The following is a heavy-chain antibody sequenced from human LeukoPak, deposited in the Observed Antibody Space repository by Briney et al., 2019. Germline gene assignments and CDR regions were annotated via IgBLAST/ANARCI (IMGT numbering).Heavy chain of an antibody. CDR1: GGSISSYY. D-gene: IGHD2-2*01. J-gene: IGHJ4*02. V-gene: IGHV4-59*01. CDR2: IYYSGST. Sequence: SETLSLTCTVSGGSISSYYWSWIRQPPGKGLEWIGYIYYSGSTNYNPSLKSRVTISVDTSKTQFSLKLRSVTAADTAVYYCARSVVPAAIDYWGQGTLVTVSS. CDR3: ARSVVPAAIDY.